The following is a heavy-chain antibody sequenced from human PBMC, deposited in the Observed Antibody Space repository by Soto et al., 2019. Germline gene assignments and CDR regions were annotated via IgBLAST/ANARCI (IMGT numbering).Heavy chain of an antibody. Sequence: EVQLVESGGGLAQSGGSLRLSCAASGFTFSSYNMNWVRQAPGKGLEWVANIKQDGSEKYYVDSVKGRFTISRDNAKNSLYLQMNSLRAEDTAVYYCARGGGDGYNLGIDYWGQGTLVTVSS. CDR1: GFTFSSYN. CDR3: ARGGGDGYNLGIDY. V-gene: IGHV3-7*03. D-gene: IGHD1-1*01. CDR2: IKQDGSEK. J-gene: IGHJ4*02.